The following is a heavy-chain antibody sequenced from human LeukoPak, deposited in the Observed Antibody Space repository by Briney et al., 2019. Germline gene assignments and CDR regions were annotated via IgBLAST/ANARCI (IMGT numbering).Heavy chain of an antibody. CDR2: ISSSSSYI. CDR3: ARDFNPGYCSGGGCVYGMDV. V-gene: IGHV3-21*01. J-gene: IGHJ6*02. D-gene: IGHD2-15*01. CDR1: GFTFSSYN. Sequence: GGSLRLSCAASGFTFSSYNMNWVRQAPGKGLEWVSSISSSSSYIYYADSVKGRFAISRDNARNSLYLQMDSLRAEDTAAYYCARDFNPGYCSGGGCVYGMDVWGQGTTVTVSS.